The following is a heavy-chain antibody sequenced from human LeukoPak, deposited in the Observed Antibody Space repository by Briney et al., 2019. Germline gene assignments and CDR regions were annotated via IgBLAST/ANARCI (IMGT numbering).Heavy chain of an antibody. V-gene: IGHV4-38-2*01. J-gene: IGHJ4*02. Sequence: SETLSLTRAVSGYSLGKNYYWGWIRQPPGKGLEWIGRIYGTGSTSYNPSLMNRVTMSVDTSKNHFSLKLTSVTAAGTAVYYCARYDSRGSASTRFDYWGQGILVTISS. CDR3: ARYDSRGSASTRFDY. CDR1: GYSLGKNYY. D-gene: IGHD3-16*01. CDR2: IYGTGST.